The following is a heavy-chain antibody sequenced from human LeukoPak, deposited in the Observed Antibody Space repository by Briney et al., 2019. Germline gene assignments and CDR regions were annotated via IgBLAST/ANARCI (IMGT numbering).Heavy chain of an antibody. CDR2: IYYSGST. Sequence: PSETLSLTCTVSGGSISSYYWSWIRKPPGKGLEWIGYIYYSGSTKYNPSLKSRVTISVDTSKNQFSLKLTSVTAADTAVYYCARVGGGYCSSTSCYHLSVDAFDIWGQGTMVTVSS. D-gene: IGHD2-2*01. J-gene: IGHJ3*02. V-gene: IGHV4-59*01. CDR1: GGSISSYY. CDR3: ARVGGGYCSSTSCYHLSVDAFDI.